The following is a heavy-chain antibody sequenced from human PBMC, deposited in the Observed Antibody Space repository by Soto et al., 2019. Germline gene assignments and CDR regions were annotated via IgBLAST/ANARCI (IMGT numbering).Heavy chain of an antibody. J-gene: IGHJ6*02. D-gene: IGHD2-15*01. CDR2: ISSSGYI. CDR3: ARDCSGGSCYPVMDV. V-gene: IGHV3-21*01. CDR1: GFNFNSYT. Sequence: ESGGGLVKPGGSLRLSCAASGFNFNSYTINWVRQAPGKRLEWLSSISSSGYIFSTDSVRGRFTISRDNAKNSVYLQINSLRAADTAVYFCARDCSGGSCYPVMDVWGQGTTVTVSS.